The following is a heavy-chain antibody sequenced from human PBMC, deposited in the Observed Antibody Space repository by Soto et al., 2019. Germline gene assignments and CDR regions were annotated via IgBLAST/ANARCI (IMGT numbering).Heavy chain of an antibody. J-gene: IGHJ4*02. Sequence: QVQLQESGPGLVKPSETLSLTCTVSGGSISSYYWSWIRQPPGKGLEWIGYIYYSGSTNYNPSLKSRVPISVDTSKNQFSLKLSSVTAADTAVYYCARGYYDYIWGSYRSSGPFDYWGQGTLVTVSS. CDR2: IYYSGST. V-gene: IGHV4-59*01. D-gene: IGHD3-16*02. CDR1: GGSISSYY. CDR3: ARGYYDYIWGSYRSSGPFDY.